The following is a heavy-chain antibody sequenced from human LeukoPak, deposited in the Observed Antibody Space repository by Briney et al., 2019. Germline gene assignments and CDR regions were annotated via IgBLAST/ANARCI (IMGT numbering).Heavy chain of an antibody. CDR1: GFTFRNYG. J-gene: IGHJ4*02. V-gene: IGHV3-30*03. CDR2: ISYDGSNT. D-gene: IGHD3-9*01. CDR3: ASRLTQGDSLTGSVTPGNY. Sequence: GGSLRLSCAASGFTFRNYGMHWVRQAPGKGLAWVGVISYDGSNTYYADSVKGRFTTSRDNSKNTLYLQMNSLKPADMAMYYCASRLTQGDSLTGSVTPGNYWGQGTLVTVSS.